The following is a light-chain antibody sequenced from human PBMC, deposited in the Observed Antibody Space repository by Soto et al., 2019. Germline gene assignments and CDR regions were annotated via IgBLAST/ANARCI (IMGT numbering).Light chain of an antibody. CDR1: QSVSSSY. J-gene: IGKJ1*01. V-gene: IGKV3-20*01. CDR3: QQYARTPRT. CDR2: GAS. Sequence: ETVLTQSPATLSLSPGERATLSCRASQSVSSSYLAWYQQKPGQAPSLLIYGASSRATGIPDRFSGSGSGTDFTLTISRLEPEDFAMYYCQQYARTPRTFGQGTKVEIK.